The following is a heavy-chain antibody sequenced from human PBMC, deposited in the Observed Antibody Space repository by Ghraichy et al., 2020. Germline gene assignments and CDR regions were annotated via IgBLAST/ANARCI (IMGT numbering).Heavy chain of an antibody. CDR2: IYYSGST. CDR1: GGSISSSSYY. CDR3: ARQASDSSGYYYVYFDY. Sequence: SETLSLTCTVSGGSISSSSYYWGWIRQPPGKGLEWIGSIYYSGSTYYNPSLKSRVTISVDTSKNQFSLKLSSVTAADTAVYYCARQASDSSGYYYVYFDYWGQGTLVTVSS. D-gene: IGHD3-22*01. V-gene: IGHV4-39*01. J-gene: IGHJ4*02.